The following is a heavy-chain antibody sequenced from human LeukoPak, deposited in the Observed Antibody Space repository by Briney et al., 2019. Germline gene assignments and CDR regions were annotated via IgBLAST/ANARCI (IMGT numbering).Heavy chain of an antibody. V-gene: IGHV4-30-4*01. Sequence: SETLSLTCTVSGGSISSGDYYWSWIRQPPGKGLEWIGYIYYSGSTYYNPSLKSRVTISVDTSKNQFSLKLSSVTAADTAVYYCARQPRKYGSGSYPYYYYGMDVWGQGTTVTVSS. D-gene: IGHD3-10*01. CDR2: IYYSGST. CDR1: GGSISSGDYY. J-gene: IGHJ6*02. CDR3: ARQPRKYGSGSYPYYYYGMDV.